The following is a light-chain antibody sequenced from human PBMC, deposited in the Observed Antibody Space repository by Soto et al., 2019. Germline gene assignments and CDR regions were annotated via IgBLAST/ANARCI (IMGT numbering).Light chain of an antibody. CDR3: SSYTSNSTLV. CDR1: SSDVGAYNY. V-gene: IGLV2-14*01. Sequence: QSVLTQPASVSGSPGQSITISCTGTSSDVGAYNYVSWYQQHPDKAPKLMIFEVSDRPSGVSNRFSGSNSGNTASLTISGLQAEHEADYFSSSYTSNSTLVFGGGTKVTVL. J-gene: IGLJ3*02. CDR2: EVS.